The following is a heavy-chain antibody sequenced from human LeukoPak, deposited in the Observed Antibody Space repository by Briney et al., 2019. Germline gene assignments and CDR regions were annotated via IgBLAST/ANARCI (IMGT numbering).Heavy chain of an antibody. CDR3: ARNIAVAGTLNWFDP. D-gene: IGHD6-19*01. V-gene: IGHV4-39*01. J-gene: IGHJ5*02. CDR1: GGSISSSSYY. Sequence: SETLSLTCTVSGGSISSSSYYWGWIRQPPGKGLEWIGSIYYSGSTYYNPSLKSRVTISVDTSKNQFSLKLSSVTAADTAVYYCARNIAVAGTLNWFDPWGQGTLVTVSS. CDR2: IYYSGST.